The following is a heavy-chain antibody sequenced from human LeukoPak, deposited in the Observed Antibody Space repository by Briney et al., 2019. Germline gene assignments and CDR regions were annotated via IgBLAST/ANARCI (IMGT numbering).Heavy chain of an antibody. D-gene: IGHD6-6*01. CDR1: GSTFSSYA. CDR3: ARDGSSSPCGY. Sequence: PGGSLRLSCAASGSTFSSYAMHWVRQAPGKGLEWVAVISYDGSNKYYADSVKGRFTISRDNSKNTLYLQMNSLRAEDTAVYYCARDGSSSPCGYWGQGTLVTVSS. V-gene: IGHV3-30-3*01. CDR2: ISYDGSNK. J-gene: IGHJ4*02.